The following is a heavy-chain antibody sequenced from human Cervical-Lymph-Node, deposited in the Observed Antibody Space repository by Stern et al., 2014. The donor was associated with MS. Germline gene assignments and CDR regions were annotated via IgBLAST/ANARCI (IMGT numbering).Heavy chain of an antibody. D-gene: IGHD6-13*01. CDR3: ARSQPFSY. Sequence: VPLVESGSELKQPGASVTVSCRVSGSPFTASSISWVRQAPGRGLEWMGWINTRTGNPTYALDFTGRFVFSLDTSVSAAVLQISSLKADDTAVYYCARSQPFSYWGQGTRVTVSP. CDR2: INTRTGNP. J-gene: IGHJ4*02. V-gene: IGHV7-4-1*02. CDR1: GSPFTASS.